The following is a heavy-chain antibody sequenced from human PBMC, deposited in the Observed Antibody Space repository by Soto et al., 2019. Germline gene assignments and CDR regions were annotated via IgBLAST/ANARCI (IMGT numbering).Heavy chain of an antibody. D-gene: IGHD2-2*01. J-gene: IGHJ6*02. CDR1: GFTFTSSA. CDR3: AAANIVVVPAAKLTWYYYYGMDV. CDR2: IVVGSGNT. Sequence: SVKVPCKASGFTFTSSAVQWVRQARGQRLEWIGWIVVGSGNTNYAQKFQERVTITRDMSTSTAYMELSSLRSEDTAVYYCAAANIVVVPAAKLTWYYYYGMDVWGQGTTVTVSS. V-gene: IGHV1-58*01.